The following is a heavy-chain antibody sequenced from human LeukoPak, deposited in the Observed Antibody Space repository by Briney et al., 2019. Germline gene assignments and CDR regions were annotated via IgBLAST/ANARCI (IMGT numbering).Heavy chain of an antibody. V-gene: IGHV3-23*01. CDR1: GFTFSSYA. CDR2: ISGSGGST. D-gene: IGHD6-13*01. CDR3: AIDQQQLVPYYYYYYGMDV. Sequence: GGSLRLSCAASGFTFSSYAMSWVRQAPGNGLEWVSAISGSGGSTYYADSVKGRFTISRDNSKNTLYLQMNSLRAEDTAVYYCAIDQQQLVPYYYYYYGMDVWGQGTTVTVSS. J-gene: IGHJ6*02.